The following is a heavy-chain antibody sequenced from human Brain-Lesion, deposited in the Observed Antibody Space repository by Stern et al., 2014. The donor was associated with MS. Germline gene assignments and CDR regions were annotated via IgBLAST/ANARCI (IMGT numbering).Heavy chain of an antibody. CDR2: VSGRGGPT. V-gene: IGHV3-23*01. CDR1: GFSFSTYA. Sequence: EEQLLEPGGGLVQPGGSLRLSCAASGFSFSTYAMRWVRQTPGKGLQRDSGVSGRGGPTYYADSVKGRFTISRDHSKNTLYLQMDSLRADDTAVYYCAKWPHHIAVAGTRYFQHWGQGTLVTVSS. J-gene: IGHJ1*01. CDR3: AKWPHHIAVAGTRYFQH. D-gene: IGHD6-19*01.